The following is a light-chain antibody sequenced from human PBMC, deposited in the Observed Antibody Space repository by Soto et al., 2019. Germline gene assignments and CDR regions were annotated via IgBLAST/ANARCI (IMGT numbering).Light chain of an antibody. V-gene: IGKV3-20*01. Sequence: IVLTQSAGTLSLSPGERTTLSCRASQSISRYLAWYQQKPGQGPRVLIYGASSRATGTPDRFSGSGSGTDFTLTINRLEPEDFALYYCQLYGSSPTTFGQGTKVDIK. CDR1: QSISRY. J-gene: IGKJ1*01. CDR2: GAS. CDR3: QLYGSSPTT.